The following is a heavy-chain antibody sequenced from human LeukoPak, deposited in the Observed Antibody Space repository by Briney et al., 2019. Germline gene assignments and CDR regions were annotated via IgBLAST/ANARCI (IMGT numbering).Heavy chain of an antibody. V-gene: IGHV4-34*01. CDR3: ARAQWVVTAIRSQRDYYYYMDV. D-gene: IGHD2-21*02. CDR2: INHSGST. CDR1: GGSFSGYY. Sequence: SETLSLTCAVYGGSFSGYYWSWIRQPPGKGLEWIGEINHSGSTNYNPSLKSRVTISVDTSKNQFSLKLSSVTAADTAVYYCARAQWVVTAIRSQRDYYYYMDVWGKGTTVTISS. J-gene: IGHJ6*03.